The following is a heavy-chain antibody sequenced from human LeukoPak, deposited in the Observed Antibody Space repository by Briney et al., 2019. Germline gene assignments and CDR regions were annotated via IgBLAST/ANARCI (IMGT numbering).Heavy chain of an antibody. CDR3: ARDLIAAAGNFDY. CDR2: IWYDGSNK. Sequence: GGSLRLSCEASGFTFSTYGMHWVRQAPGKGLEWVAVIWYDGSNKYYADSVKGRFTISRDNSKNTLYLQMNSLRAEDTAVYYCARDLIAAAGNFDYWGQGTLVTVSS. J-gene: IGHJ4*02. CDR1: GFTFSTYG. D-gene: IGHD6-13*01. V-gene: IGHV3-30*19.